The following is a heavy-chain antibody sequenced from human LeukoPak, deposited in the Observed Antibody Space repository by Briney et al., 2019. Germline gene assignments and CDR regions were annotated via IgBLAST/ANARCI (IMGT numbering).Heavy chain of an antibody. CDR1: GFTFSDHY. CDR2: TRNKANSYTT. D-gene: IGHD1-14*01. CDR3: ARDVRIRDYYYYGMDV. V-gene: IGHV3-72*01. J-gene: IGHJ6*04. Sequence: GGSLRLSCTASGFTFSDHYMDWVRQAPGKGLEWVGPTRNKANSYTTEYAASVKGRFTISRDDSKNSLYLQMNSLKTEDTAVYYCARDVRIRDYYYYGMDVWGKGTTVTVSS.